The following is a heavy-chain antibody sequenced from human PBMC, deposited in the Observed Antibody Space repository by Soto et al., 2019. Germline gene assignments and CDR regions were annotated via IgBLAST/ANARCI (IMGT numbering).Heavy chain of an antibody. CDR1: GFTFSSYA. V-gene: IGHV3-23*01. CDR3: AKYHCTTCVCYFAYDFDY. J-gene: IGHJ4*02. Sequence: EVQLLESGGGLVQPGGSLRLSCAASGFTFSSYAMSWVRQAPGKGLEWVSAISGSGGSTYYADSVKGRFTISRDNAKNTLYLQMNSVRAEDADVYYCAKYHCTTCVCYFAYDFDYWGQGAVVTVCS. CDR2: ISGSGGST. D-gene: IGHD2-8*01.